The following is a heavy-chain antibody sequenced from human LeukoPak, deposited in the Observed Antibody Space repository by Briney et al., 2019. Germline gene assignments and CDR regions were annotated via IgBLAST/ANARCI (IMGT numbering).Heavy chain of an antibody. CDR1: GGSFNNYY. Sequence: SETLSLTCAVYGGSFNNYYWNWLRQPPGKGLEWIGEINHSGSTKYNPSLKSRLTISVDTSKNQFSLKVTSVTAADTAVYYCASSSSTDPQLDPWGQGTLVTVSS. CDR3: ASSSSTDPQLDP. J-gene: IGHJ5*02. V-gene: IGHV4-34*01. D-gene: IGHD4-11*01. CDR2: INHSGST.